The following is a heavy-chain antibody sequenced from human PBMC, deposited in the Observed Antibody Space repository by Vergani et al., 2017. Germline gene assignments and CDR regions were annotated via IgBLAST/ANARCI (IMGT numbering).Heavy chain of an antibody. V-gene: IGHV3-66*02. D-gene: IGHD3-10*01. CDR1: GSTVSGNY. CDR3: ARGKYYGSGTYVDP. CDR2: IYSGDET. J-gene: IGHJ5*02. Sequence: ELQLVVSGGGLVQSGGSLRLSCAASGSTVSGNYLTWVRKAPWKGLERVSHIYSGDETYYADSVKGRVPISRDTSKNTLHLQINNLRVEDTAVYYCARGKYYGSGTYVDPWGKGTLVTVSS.